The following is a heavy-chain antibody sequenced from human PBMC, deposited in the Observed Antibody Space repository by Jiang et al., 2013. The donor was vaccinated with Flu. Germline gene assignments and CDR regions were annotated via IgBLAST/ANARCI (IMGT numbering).Heavy chain of an antibody. V-gene: IGHV3-23*04. Sequence: EVQLVESGGGLVQPGGPVRLSCAASGFTFKNYALTWVRQAPGMGLEWVSSISASGGSTYYADSVKGRFTISRDNSKNTLFLQMNSLRAEDTAVFYCAKLGAEGVSYYNGMDVWGQGTTVTVSS. CDR3: AKLGAEGVSYYNGMDV. D-gene: IGHD1-26*01. CDR1: GFTFKNYA. CDR2: ISASGGST. J-gene: IGHJ6*02.